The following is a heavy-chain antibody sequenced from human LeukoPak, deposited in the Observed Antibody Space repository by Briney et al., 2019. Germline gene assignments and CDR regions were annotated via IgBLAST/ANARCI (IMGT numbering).Heavy chain of an antibody. J-gene: IGHJ6*02. CDR2: IVVGSGNT. D-gene: IGHD3-3*01. CDR1: GFTFTSSA. V-gene: IGHV1-58*02. Sequence: SVKVSCKASGFTFTSSAMQWVRQARGQGLEWIGWIVVGSGNTNYAQKFQERVTITRDMSTSPAYMELSSLRSEDTAVYYCAATYDFWSGYYGMDVWGQGTTVTVSS. CDR3: AATYDFWSGYYGMDV.